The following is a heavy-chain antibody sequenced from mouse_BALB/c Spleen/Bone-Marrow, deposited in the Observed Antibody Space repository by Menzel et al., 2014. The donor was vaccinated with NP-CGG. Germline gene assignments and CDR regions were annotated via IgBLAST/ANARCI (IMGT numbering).Heavy chain of an antibody. V-gene: IGHV14-3*02. D-gene: IGHD2-14*01. CDR2: IDSANGNA. Sequence: EVQLQQSGAELVKPGASVKLSCTASGFNIKDTYMHWVKQRPEQGLEWIGRIDSANGNAKYDPKFQGKATITADTSPNTAYLQLSSLTSEDTAVYYCARYRLGTYFDFWGQGTTLTVSS. J-gene: IGHJ2*01. CDR3: ARYRLGTYFDF. CDR1: GFNIKDTY.